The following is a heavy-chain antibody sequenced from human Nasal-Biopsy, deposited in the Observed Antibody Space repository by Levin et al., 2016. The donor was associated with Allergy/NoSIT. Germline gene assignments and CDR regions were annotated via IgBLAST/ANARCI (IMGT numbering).Heavy chain of an antibody. CDR3: TTVAVVVVIRA. D-gene: IGHD3-22*01. V-gene: IGHV3-15*01. Sequence: GGSLRLSCAASGFTFSDAWMTWVRQAPGKGLEWVGRIQSKTDGGTTDYAAPVKGRFTISRDDSKNTLYLQMNSLKTEDTAVYYCTTVAVVVVIRAWGQGTLVTVSS. J-gene: IGHJ5*02. CDR2: IQSKTDGGTT. CDR1: GFTFSDAW.